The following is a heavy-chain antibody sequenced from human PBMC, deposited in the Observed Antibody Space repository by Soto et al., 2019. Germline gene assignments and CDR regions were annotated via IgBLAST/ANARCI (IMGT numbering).Heavy chain of an antibody. Sequence: EVQLVQSGGGLVQPGGSLRLSCAASGFAFSGYSMNWVRQAPGKGLEWISYISSGSTTIYYADSVKGRFTISRDNAKNLLYLQMDSLSAEDTAMYYCAREPAAFDYWGQGTLVTVSS. J-gene: IGHJ4*02. CDR2: ISSGSTTI. CDR1: GFAFSGYS. D-gene: IGHD2-2*01. V-gene: IGHV3-48*01. CDR3: AREPAAFDY.